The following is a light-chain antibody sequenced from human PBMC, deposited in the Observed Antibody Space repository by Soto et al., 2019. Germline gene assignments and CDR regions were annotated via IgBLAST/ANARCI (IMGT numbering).Light chain of an antibody. CDR1: QGISSY. J-gene: IGKJ1*01. V-gene: IGKV1-9*01. Sequence: DIVLTQSPCFLSSSVGDRVTITCRATQGISSYLAWYQQKPGKAPKLLIYAASTWQSGVPARFSGSGSGTEFTLTISSLQPEDFATYYCQQLNSYPRTFGQGTKVEIK. CDR3: QQLNSYPRT. CDR2: AAS.